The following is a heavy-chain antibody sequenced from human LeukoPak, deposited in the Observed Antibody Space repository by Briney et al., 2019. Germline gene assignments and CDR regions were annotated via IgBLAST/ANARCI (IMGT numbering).Heavy chain of an antibody. V-gene: IGHV4-34*01. CDR2: INHSGST. D-gene: IGHD6-13*01. Sequence: SETLSLTCAVYGGSFSGYYWSWIRQPPGKGLEWIGEINHSGSTNYNPSLKSRVTISVDTSKNQFSLKPSSVTAADTAVYYCARGQGVSSWYRYWGQGTLVTVSS. J-gene: IGHJ4*02. CDR1: GGSFSGYY. CDR3: ARGQGVSSWYRY.